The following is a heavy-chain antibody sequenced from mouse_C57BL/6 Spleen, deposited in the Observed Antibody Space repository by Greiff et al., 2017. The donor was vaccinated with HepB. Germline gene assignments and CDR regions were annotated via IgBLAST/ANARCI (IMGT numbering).Heavy chain of an antibody. CDR1: GYSFTGYF. D-gene: IGHD2-4*01. V-gene: IGHV1-20*01. Sequence: VQLQQSGPELVKPGDSVKISCKASGYSFTGYFMNWVMQSHGKSLEWIGRINPYNGDTFYNQKFKGKATLTVDKSSSTAHMELRSLTSEDSAVYYCARRSDYYDYDYAMDYWGQGTSVTVSS. CDR2: INPYNGDT. J-gene: IGHJ4*01. CDR3: ARRSDYYDYDYAMDY.